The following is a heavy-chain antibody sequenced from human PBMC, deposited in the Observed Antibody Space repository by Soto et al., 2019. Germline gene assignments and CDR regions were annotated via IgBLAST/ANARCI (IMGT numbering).Heavy chain of an antibody. D-gene: IGHD3-22*01. Sequence: QVQLVESGGGVVQPGRSLRLSCAASGFTFSSYAMHWVRQAPGKGLEWVAVISYDGSNKYYADSVKGRFTISRDNSKNTLYLQMNSLRAEDTAVYYCARDMYYYDSSGYYLDYWGQGTLVTVSS. CDR1: GFTFSSYA. CDR2: ISYDGSNK. CDR3: ARDMYYYDSSGYYLDY. J-gene: IGHJ4*02. V-gene: IGHV3-30-3*01.